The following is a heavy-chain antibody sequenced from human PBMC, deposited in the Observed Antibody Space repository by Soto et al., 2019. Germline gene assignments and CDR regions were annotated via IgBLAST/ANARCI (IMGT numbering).Heavy chain of an antibody. V-gene: IGHV1-8*01. CDR3: AREAEDSSGYYEDY. J-gene: IGHJ4*02. D-gene: IGHD3-22*01. Sequence: ASVKVSCKASGYTFTSYDMNWVRQATGQGLEWMGWMNPNSGNTGYAQKFQGRVTMTRNTSISTAYMELSSLRSEDTAVYYCAREAEDSSGYYEDYWGQGTLVTV. CDR1: GYTFTSYD. CDR2: MNPNSGNT.